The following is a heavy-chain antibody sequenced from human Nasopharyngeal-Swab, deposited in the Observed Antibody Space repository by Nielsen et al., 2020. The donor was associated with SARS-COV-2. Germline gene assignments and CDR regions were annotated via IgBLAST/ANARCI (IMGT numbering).Heavy chain of an antibody. D-gene: IGHD6-19*01. J-gene: IGHJ5*02. Sequence: LSLTCTASGCSISSYSWSWVRQPPGKGLEWVSGISWTSGSIGYADSVKGRFTISRDNAKNPLYLQMNSLRAEDTAVYYCAKGDTSSGWYRWFDPWGQGTLVTVSS. V-gene: IGHV3-9*01. CDR3: AKGDTSSGWYRWFDP. CDR1: GCSISSYS. CDR2: ISWTSGSI.